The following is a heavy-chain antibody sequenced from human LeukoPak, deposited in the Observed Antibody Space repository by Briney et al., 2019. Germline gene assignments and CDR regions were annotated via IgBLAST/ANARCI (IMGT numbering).Heavy chain of an antibody. CDR3: ARLPYCSGGSCYSAGDY. J-gene: IGHJ4*02. CDR1: GYSISSGYY. Sequence: SETLSLTCAVSGYSISSGYYWGWIRQPPGKGLEWIGSIYHSGSTYYNPSLKSRVTISVDTSKNQFSLKLSSVTAADTAVYCCARLPYCSGGSCYSAGDYWGQGTLVTVSS. V-gene: IGHV4-38-2*01. CDR2: IYHSGST. D-gene: IGHD2-15*01.